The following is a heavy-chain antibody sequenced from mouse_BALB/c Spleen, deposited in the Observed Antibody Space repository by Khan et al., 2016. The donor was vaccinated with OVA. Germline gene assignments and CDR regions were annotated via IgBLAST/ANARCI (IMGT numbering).Heavy chain of an antibody. CDR2: INTETGEP. J-gene: IGHJ1*01. V-gene: IGHV9-2-1*01. CDR3: AARKHWYFDV. CDR1: GYTFTDYS. Sequence: QIQLVQSGPELKKPGETVKISCKASGYTFTDYSMHWVKQAPGKGLKWMGWINTETGEPTYADDFKGRFAFSLETSASTAYLQINNLKHEDTATYFCAARKHWYFDVWGAGTTVTVSS.